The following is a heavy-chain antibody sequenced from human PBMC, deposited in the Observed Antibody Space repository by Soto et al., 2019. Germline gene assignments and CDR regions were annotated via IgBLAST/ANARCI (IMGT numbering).Heavy chain of an antibody. CDR3: ARGAQYYDFWIGYSPPPPYNFDY. CDR2: INPNSGGT. D-gene: IGHD3-3*01. CDR1: GYTFTVYY. Sequence: GASVKVSCKASGYTFTVYYMHWVRQAPGQGPEWMGWINPNSGGTNYAQKFQGWVTMTRDTSISTAYMELSRLRSDDTAVYYCARGAQYYDFWIGYSPPPPYNFDYWGQGSLVTVSS. J-gene: IGHJ4*02. V-gene: IGHV1-2*04.